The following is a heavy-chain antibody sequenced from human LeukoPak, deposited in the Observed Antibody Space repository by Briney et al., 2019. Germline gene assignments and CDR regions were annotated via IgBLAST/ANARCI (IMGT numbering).Heavy chain of an antibody. Sequence: SETLSLTCAVYGGSFNGYYWSWIRQPPGKGLEWIGYLHYSGSTNYNPALKSRVTISADTSKNQFSLELSSVTAADTAVYYCARHFGDGSGYLQYYFDYWGQGTLVTVSS. D-gene: IGHD3-22*01. CDR1: GGSFNGYY. J-gene: IGHJ4*02. V-gene: IGHV4-59*01. CDR2: LHYSGST. CDR3: ARHFGDGSGYLQYYFDY.